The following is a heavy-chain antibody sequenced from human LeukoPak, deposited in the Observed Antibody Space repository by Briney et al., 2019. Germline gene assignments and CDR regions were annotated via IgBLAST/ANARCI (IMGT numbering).Heavy chain of an antibody. CDR2: ISSSSSYI. CDR3: ARSPYYDSSEDGY. V-gene: IGHV3-21*01. CDR1: GFTFSSYS. J-gene: IGHJ4*02. Sequence: GGSPRLSCAASGFTFSSYSMNWVRQAPGKGLEWVSSISSSSSYIYYADSVKGRFTISRDNAKNSLYLQMNSLRAEDTAVYYCARSPYYDSSEDGYWGQGTLVTVSS. D-gene: IGHD3-22*01.